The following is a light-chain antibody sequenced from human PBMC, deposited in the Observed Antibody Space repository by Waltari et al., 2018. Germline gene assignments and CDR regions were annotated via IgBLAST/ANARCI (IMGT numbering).Light chain of an antibody. CDR2: SAY. CDR1: QSVSDYY. J-gene: IGKJ1*01. Sequence: EIVLTQSPGTLSLSPGERATLSCRASQSVSDYYSAWYQQKPGQAPRLLIYSAYNRAAGVPDRFSGSGSGTDFTLTISRLEPGDFAVYYCQQYGSSFPWTFGQGTKVGI. V-gene: IGKV3-20*01. CDR3: QQYGSSFPWT.